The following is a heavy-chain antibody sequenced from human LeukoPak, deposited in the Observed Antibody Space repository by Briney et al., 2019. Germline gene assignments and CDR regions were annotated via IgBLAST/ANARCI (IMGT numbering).Heavy chain of an antibody. J-gene: IGHJ5*02. CDR1: GFTFSTHS. V-gene: IGHV3-64D*06. CDR3: VKGALGDWSVES. CDR2: INNNGGST. Sequence: GGSLRLSCSASGFTFSTHSMYWVRQAPGKGLEYVSGINNNGGSTYYPDSVKGRFTTSRDNSKSTLFLQLSSLKAEDTAVYYCVKGALGDWSVESWGQGTLVTVSS. D-gene: IGHD2-21*02.